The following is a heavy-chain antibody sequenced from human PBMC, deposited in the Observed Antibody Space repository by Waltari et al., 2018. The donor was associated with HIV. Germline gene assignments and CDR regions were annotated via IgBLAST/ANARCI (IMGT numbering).Heavy chain of an antibody. CDR2: ISHPGST. J-gene: IGHJ5*02. D-gene: IGHD2-21*01. Sequence: QVQLQESGPGQVEPSGTLSLTCAVSGGSISTYNWWPWVRQPPGKGLEWIGEISHPGSTNYNKSLKCRVTISVDKSKNQFSLELRSVTAADTAVYYCVRVVSDGNGSSWLDPWGQGTLVTVSS. CDR3: VRVVSDGNGSSWLDP. V-gene: IGHV4-4*02. CDR1: GGSISTYNW.